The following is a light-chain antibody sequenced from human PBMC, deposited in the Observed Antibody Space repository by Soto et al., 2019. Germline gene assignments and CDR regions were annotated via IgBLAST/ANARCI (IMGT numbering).Light chain of an antibody. J-gene: IGKJ4*01. CDR1: QSVSSN. CDR3: QQYNNWPALT. Sequence: EIVMTQAPATLSVSPGERATLSCRASQSVSSNLAWYQQKPGQAHRLLIYGASTRATGIPARFSGSRSGTEFTLTISSLQSEDFAVYYCQQYNNWPALTFGGGTKVEIK. V-gene: IGKV3-15*01. CDR2: GAS.